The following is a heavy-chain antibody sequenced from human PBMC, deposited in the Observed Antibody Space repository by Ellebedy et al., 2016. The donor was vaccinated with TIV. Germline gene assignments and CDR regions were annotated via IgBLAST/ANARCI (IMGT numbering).Heavy chain of an antibody. V-gene: IGHV3-48*01. J-gene: IGHJ3*02. D-gene: IGHD3-22*01. CDR2: ISSSSSTI. Sequence: PGGSLRLSCAASGFTFSSYSMNWVRQAPGKGLEWVSYISSSSSTIYYADSVKGRFTISRDNAKNSLYLQMNSLRAEDTAVYYCARVSPYDSSGYWDAFDIWGQGTMVTVSS. CDR3: ARVSPYDSSGYWDAFDI. CDR1: GFTFSSYS.